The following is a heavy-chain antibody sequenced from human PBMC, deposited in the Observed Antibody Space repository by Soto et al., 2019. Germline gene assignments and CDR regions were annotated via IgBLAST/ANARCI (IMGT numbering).Heavy chain of an antibody. V-gene: IGHV4-59*12. D-gene: IGHD4-4*01. CDR1: GGSISSYY. CDR2: IHYSGST. Sequence: QVQLQESGPGLVKPSETLSLTCIVSGGSISSYYWNWIRQPPGKGLEWIGYIHYSGSTSYNPSLKSRVTMSVDTSKTQFSLNLSSVTAADTAVYYCARIPRGYSNYYFDCWGQGTLVTFSS. CDR3: ARIPRGYSNYYFDC. J-gene: IGHJ4*02.